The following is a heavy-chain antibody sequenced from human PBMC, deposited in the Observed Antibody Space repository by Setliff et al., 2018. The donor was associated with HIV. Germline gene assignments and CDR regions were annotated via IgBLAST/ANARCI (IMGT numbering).Heavy chain of an antibody. J-gene: IGHJ3*02. CDR3: ARDTSPTGDAFDI. V-gene: IGHV3-21*01. Sequence: GGSLRLSCAASTFTFSKYTMNWLRLAPGKGLEWVSSINSGSNYIYYSDSVKGRFSISRDNAKSSVYLQMNSLRTEDTAVYYCARDTSPTGDAFDIWGQGTMVTVSS. D-gene: IGHD1-1*01. CDR1: TFTFSKYT. CDR2: INSGSNYI.